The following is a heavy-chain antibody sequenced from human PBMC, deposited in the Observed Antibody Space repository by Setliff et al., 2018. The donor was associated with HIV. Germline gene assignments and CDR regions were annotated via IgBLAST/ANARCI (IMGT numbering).Heavy chain of an antibody. Sequence: SETLSLTCTVSGGSMNIHYWSWIRQPPGKGLEWIGHIYSSGSTSYNPSLKSRVTISVDTSKNQFSLKLTSVTAADTAVYYCARGHTKNYYGGDFFDYWGQGTLVTVSS. CDR2: IYSSGST. CDR3: ARGHTKNYYGGDFFDY. CDR1: GGSMNIHY. D-gene: IGHD1-26*01. J-gene: IGHJ4*02. V-gene: IGHV4-59*11.